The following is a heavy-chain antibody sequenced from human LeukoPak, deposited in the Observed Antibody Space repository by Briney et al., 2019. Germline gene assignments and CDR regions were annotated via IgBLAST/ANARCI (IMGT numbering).Heavy chain of an antibody. Sequence: PGGSLRLSCTASGFTFGDYAMSWVRQAPGKGLEWVGFIRSKAYGGTTEYAASVKGRFTISRDDSKSIAYLQMNSLKTEDTAVYYCTREQGRTPSLPDYWGQGTLVTVSS. CDR3: TREQGRTPSLPDY. CDR2: IRSKAYGGTT. CDR1: GFTFGDYA. V-gene: IGHV3-49*04. J-gene: IGHJ4*02.